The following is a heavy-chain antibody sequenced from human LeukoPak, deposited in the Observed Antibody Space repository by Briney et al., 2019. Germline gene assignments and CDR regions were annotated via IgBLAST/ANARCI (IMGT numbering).Heavy chain of an antibody. J-gene: IGHJ3*02. CDR3: ARDSIVVPAGTDAFDI. CDR2: ISAYNGNT. CDR1: GYTFTSYG. V-gene: IGHV1-18*01. Sequence: VASVKVSCKASGYTFTSYGISWVRQAPGQGLEWMGWISAYNGNTNYAQKLQGRVTMTTDTSTSTAYMELRSLRSDDTAVYYCARDSIVVPAGTDAFDIWGQGTMVTVSS. D-gene: IGHD2-2*01.